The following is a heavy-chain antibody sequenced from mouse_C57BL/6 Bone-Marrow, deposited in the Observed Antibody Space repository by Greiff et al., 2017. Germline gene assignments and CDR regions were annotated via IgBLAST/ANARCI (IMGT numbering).Heavy chain of an antibody. CDR3: ARPYYSNYGFAY. Sequence: EVMLVESGGGLVKPGGSLKLSCAASGFTFSSYTMSWVRQTPEKRLEWVATISGGGGNTYYPDSVKGRFTISRDNAKNTLYLQMSSLRSEDTALYYCARPYYSNYGFAYWGRGTLVTVSA. D-gene: IGHD2-5*01. CDR1: GFTFSSYT. CDR2: ISGGGGNT. J-gene: IGHJ3*01. V-gene: IGHV5-9*01.